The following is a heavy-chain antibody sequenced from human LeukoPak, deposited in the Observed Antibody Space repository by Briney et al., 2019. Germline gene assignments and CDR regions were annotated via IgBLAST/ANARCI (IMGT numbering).Heavy chain of an antibody. J-gene: IGHJ4*02. D-gene: IGHD4-17*01. Sequence: ASVKVSCKVSGYTLTELSMHWVRQAPGKGLEWMGGFNPEDGETIYAQKFQGRVTITTDESTSTAYMELSSLRSEDTAVYYCARDHGDFLFDYWGQGTLVTVSS. CDR1: GYTLTELS. CDR3: ARDHGDFLFDY. V-gene: IGHV1-24*01. CDR2: FNPEDGET.